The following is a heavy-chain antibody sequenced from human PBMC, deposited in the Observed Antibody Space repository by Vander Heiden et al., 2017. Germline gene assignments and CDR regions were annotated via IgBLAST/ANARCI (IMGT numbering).Heavy chain of an antibody. CDR2: IYSSGST. D-gene: IGHD1-26*01. CDR3: ARRENGWELLSGPRDWYFDL. Sequence: QLQLQESGPGLVKPSATLSLTCTVSGGSISSSSYYWGWIRQPPGKGLEWIGSIYSSGSTYYTPSLKSRVTISVDTSKNQFSLKLSSVTAADTAVYYCARRENGWELLSGPRDWYFDLWGRGTLVTVSS. J-gene: IGHJ2*01. V-gene: IGHV4-39*01. CDR1: GGSISSSSYY.